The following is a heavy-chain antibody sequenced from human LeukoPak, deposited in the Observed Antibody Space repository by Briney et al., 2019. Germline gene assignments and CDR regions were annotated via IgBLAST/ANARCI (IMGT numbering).Heavy chain of an antibody. J-gene: IGHJ4*02. V-gene: IGHV1-46*01. Sequence: PWASVKVSCKASGYTFTSYYMHWVRQAPGQGLEWMGIINPSGGSTNYAQKLQGRVTMTTDTSTSTAYMELRSLRSDDTAVYYCARAFGSGWYVNDYWGQGTLVTVSS. CDR3: ARAFGSGWYVNDY. CDR2: INPSGGST. CDR1: GYTFTSYY. D-gene: IGHD6-19*01.